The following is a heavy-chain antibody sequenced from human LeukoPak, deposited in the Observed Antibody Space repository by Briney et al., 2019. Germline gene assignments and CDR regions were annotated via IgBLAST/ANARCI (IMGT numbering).Heavy chain of an antibody. D-gene: IGHD3-22*01. V-gene: IGHV3-23*01. J-gene: IGHJ1*01. CDR2: IIGSGGTT. CDR1: GFSFSNYG. Sequence: GGSLRLSCAASGFSFSNYGMNWVRQAPGKGLEWVSGIIGSGGTTYYAESVKGRFTISRDNSKNTLYLQMNSLRAEDTAVYYCAKVFDTMTVTDDEYFQHWGQGTLVTVSS. CDR3: AKVFDTMTVTDDEYFQH.